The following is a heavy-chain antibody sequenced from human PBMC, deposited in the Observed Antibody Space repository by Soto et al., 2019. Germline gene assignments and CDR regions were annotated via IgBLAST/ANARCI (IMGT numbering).Heavy chain of an antibody. CDR2: ISGSGDKT. CDR1: GFSFDEYA. D-gene: IGHD5-12*01. V-gene: IGHV3-23*01. Sequence: PVGSLRLSCAVSGFSFDEYAMTWVRQAAGKGLEWVSAISGSGDKTYYADSAKGRFTISRENSKNTLYLQLNSLRAEDTAVYYCVKGYYSGYDVAYFDYWGQGTLVTVSS. CDR3: VKGYYSGYDVAYFDY. J-gene: IGHJ4*02.